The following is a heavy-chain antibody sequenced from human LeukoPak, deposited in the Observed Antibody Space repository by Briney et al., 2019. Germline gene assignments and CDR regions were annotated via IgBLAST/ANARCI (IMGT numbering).Heavy chain of an antibody. J-gene: IGHJ4*02. V-gene: IGHV4-59*01. CDR1: GGSISSYY. D-gene: IGHD6-19*01. CDR3: ARKNVGYRSGQLDY. CDR2: IYYSGST. Sequence: SETLSLTCTVSGGSISSYYWSWIRQPPGKGLEWIGYIYYSGSTNYNPSLKSRVTISVDTSKNQFSLKLSSVTAADTAVYYCARKNVGYRSGQLDYWGQGTLVTVSS.